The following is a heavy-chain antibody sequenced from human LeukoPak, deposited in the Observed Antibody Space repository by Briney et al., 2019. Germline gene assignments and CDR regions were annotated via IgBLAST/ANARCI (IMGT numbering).Heavy chain of an antibody. CDR1: GYTFTAYY. CDR3: AREAPVAAGSDAFDI. D-gene: IGHD6-19*01. CDR2: ISPYNSNT. Sequence: ASVKVSCKASGYTFTAYYIHWVRQAPGQGLEWMGWISPYNSNTKYAQKLQGRVTMTTDTSTNTAYMEVRSLRSDDTAVYYCAREAPVAAGSDAFDIWGQGTMVTVSS. J-gene: IGHJ3*02. V-gene: IGHV1-18*01.